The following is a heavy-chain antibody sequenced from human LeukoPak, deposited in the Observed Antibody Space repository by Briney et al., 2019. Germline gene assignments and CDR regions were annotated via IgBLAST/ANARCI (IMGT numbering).Heavy chain of an antibody. J-gene: IGHJ4*02. CDR3: ARGVEMATITHFDY. Sequence: GASVKVSCKASGGTFSSHTISWVRQAPGQGREWMGRIIPILGIANYAQKFQGRVTITADNSTTTSYMELSSLRSEDTAVYYCARGVEMATITHFDYWGQGTLVTVSS. D-gene: IGHD5-24*01. CDR1: GGTFSSHT. V-gene: IGHV1-69*02. CDR2: IIPILGIA.